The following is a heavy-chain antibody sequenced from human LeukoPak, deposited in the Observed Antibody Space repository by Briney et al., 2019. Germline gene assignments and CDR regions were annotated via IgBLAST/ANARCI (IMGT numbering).Heavy chain of an antibody. D-gene: IGHD4-17*01. J-gene: IGHJ4*02. CDR1: GFTFSSYS. CDR2: ISDSGGST. V-gene: IGHV3-23*01. Sequence: GGSLRLSCAASGFTFSSYSMNWVRQAPGKGLEWVSGISDSGGSTYYAQSVKGRFTISRDNSKNTLYLQMNGLRVEDTAVYYCAKVGTTVPHYFDCWGQGTLVTVSS. CDR3: AKVGTTVPHYFDC.